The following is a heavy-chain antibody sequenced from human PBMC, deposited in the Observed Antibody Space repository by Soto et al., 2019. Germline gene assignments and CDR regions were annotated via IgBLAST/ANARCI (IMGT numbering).Heavy chain of an antibody. CDR1: GYTFTSYG. V-gene: IGHV1-18*01. CDR2: ISAYNGNK. J-gene: IGHJ4*02. CDR3: XREPNYFDY. Sequence: QVQLVQSGAEVKKPGASVKVSCKASGYTFTSYGISWVRQAPGQGLEWMGWISAYNGNKKYAQKLQARVTMTTDTXTSTAXMXXXXLRSDDTAVXXCXREPNYFDYWGQGTLVTVSS.